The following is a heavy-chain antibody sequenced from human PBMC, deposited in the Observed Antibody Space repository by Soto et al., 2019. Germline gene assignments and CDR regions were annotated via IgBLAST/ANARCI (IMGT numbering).Heavy chain of an antibody. CDR1: GGTFSSYT. CDR2: IIPILGIA. J-gene: IGHJ5*02. V-gene: IGHV1-69*04. D-gene: IGHD3-3*01. Sequence: SVKVSCKASGGTFSSYTISWVRQAPGQGLEWMGRIIPILGIANYAQKFQGRVTITADKFTRTAYMELSSLGSEDTTVYYCAGEGSDFWSGYYPGRNWFDPWGQGTLVTVSS. CDR3: AGEGSDFWSGYYPGRNWFDP.